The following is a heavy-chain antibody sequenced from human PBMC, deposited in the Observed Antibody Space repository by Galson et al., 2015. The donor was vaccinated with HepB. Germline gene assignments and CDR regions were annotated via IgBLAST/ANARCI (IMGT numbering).Heavy chain of an antibody. CDR2: ISTNGVTI. CDR1: DSTFSSYT. J-gene: IGHJ3*02. Sequence: SLRLSCAASDSTFSSYTMNWVRQTPGKGLQWVSYISTNGVTIHYADSVKGRFTIARDNAKNTMWLQMNSLRAEDTAVYYCATTKFVSGAYWTFDIWGQGTLVTVSS. D-gene: IGHD4/OR15-4a*01. V-gene: IGHV3-48*04. CDR3: ATTKFVSGAYWTFDI.